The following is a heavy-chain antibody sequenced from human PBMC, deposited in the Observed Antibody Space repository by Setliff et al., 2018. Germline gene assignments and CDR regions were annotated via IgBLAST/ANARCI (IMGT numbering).Heavy chain of an antibody. CDR2: ISGDGTTI. V-gene: IGHV3-11*04. CDR1: GFSFSYYY. Sequence: GSLRLSCAASGFSFSYYYMSWVRQAPGKGLEWLSKISGDGTTIYYAGSVRGRFTISRDNAKNSLFLQMNSLRAEDTALYYCARDGVFYAMDVWGRGTTVTVSS. CDR3: ARDGVFYAMDV. D-gene: IGHD3-10*01. J-gene: IGHJ6*02.